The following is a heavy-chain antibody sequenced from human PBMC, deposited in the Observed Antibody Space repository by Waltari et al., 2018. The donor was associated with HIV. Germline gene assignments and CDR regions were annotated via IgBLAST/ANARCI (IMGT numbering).Heavy chain of an antibody. J-gene: IGHJ5*02. CDR3: ARDLNIVVVPAAIATYNWFDP. V-gene: IGHV1-46*01. D-gene: IGHD2-2*01. CDR1: GYTFTSYY. CDR2: INPSGGSK. Sequence: QVQLVQSGAEVKKPGASVKVSCKASGYTFTSYYMHWVRQAPGQGLEWMGIINPSGGSKSYAQKVQGRVTMTRDTSTSTVYMELSSLRSEDTAVYYCARDLNIVVVPAAIATYNWFDPWGQGTLVTVSS.